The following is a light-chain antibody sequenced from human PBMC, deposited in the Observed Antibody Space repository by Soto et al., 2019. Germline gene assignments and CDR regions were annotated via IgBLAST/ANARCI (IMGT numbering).Light chain of an antibody. Sequence: DIVMTQSPDSLAVSPGEGATLSCRASQSVSSKLAWYQQKPGQAPRLPIYGASTRATGIPARFSGSGSGTEFTLIISSLQSEDSAVYYCQQYNSWLWTFGQGTKVDIK. V-gene: IGKV3-15*01. CDR1: QSVSSK. CDR3: QQYNSWLWT. CDR2: GAS. J-gene: IGKJ1*01.